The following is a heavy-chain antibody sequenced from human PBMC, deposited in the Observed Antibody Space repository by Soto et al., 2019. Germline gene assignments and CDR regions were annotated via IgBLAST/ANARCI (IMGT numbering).Heavy chain of an antibody. D-gene: IGHD3-10*01. CDR2: IIPMLGMS. CDR3: ATSYGSGSSHFDS. V-gene: IGHV1-69*02. CDR1: GGTFNTHT. J-gene: IGHJ4*02. Sequence: QVHLVQFGAEVRKPGSSVKVSCTASGGTFNTHTISWVRQAPGLGLEWMGRIIPMLGMSNSPHKFQGRVSITADKSPSTVYMALSRLTSDETAVYYCATSYGSGSSHFDSWGQGSLVTVSS.